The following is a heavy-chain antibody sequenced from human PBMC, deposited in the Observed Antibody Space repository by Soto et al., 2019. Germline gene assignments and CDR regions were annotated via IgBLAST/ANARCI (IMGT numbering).Heavy chain of an antibody. J-gene: IGHJ4*02. V-gene: IGHV1-46*02. Sequence: VQLVQSGAEVKKPGASVTISCKASGYTFYTYYIHWVRQAPGQGLEWMGIINPSGGTTDYAQKFKGRVIVTRDTSASTVFMYLSGLRSADTAVYYCARGDVDTTMLFDYWGQGTLVTVSS. D-gene: IGHD5-18*01. CDR2: INPSGGTT. CDR1: GYTFYTYY. CDR3: ARGDVDTTMLFDY.